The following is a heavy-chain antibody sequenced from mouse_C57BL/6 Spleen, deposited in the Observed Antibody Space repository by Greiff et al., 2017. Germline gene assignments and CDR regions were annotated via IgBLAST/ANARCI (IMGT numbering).Heavy chain of an antibody. Sequence: EVQLQQSGAELVRPGASVKLSCTASGFNIKDYYMHWVKQRPEQGLEWIGRIDPEDGDTEYAPKFQGKATMTADTSSNTAYLQLSSLTSDDTAVYYCTILYGSSYGFAYWGQGTLVTVSA. J-gene: IGHJ3*01. CDR1: GFNIKDYY. CDR2: IDPEDGDT. CDR3: TILYGSSYGFAY. D-gene: IGHD1-1*01. V-gene: IGHV14-1*01.